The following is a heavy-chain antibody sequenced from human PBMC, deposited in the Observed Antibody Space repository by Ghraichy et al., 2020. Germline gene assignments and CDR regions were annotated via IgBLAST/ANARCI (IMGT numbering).Heavy chain of an antibody. CDR3: AKTRISVTDDFDY. CDR1: GFTFSSYA. D-gene: IGHD6-19*01. V-gene: IGHV3-23*01. J-gene: IGHJ4*02. Sequence: GGSLRLSCAASGFTFSSYAMSWVRQFPGKGLEWVSAISGRGDSTHYADSVKGRFTISRDNSKNTLYLQMNSLRAEDTAVYYCAKTRISVTDDFDYWGQGTLVTVSS. CDR2: ISGRGDST.